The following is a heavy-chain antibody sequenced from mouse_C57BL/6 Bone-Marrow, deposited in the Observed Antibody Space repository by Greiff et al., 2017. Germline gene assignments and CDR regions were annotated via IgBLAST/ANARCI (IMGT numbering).Heavy chain of an antibody. CDR3: VRKYDGSSYGYFDV. D-gene: IGHD1-1*01. V-gene: IGHV5-15*01. J-gene: IGHJ1*03. Sequence: EVKLMEPGGGLVQPGGSLKLSCAASGFTFSDYGMAWVRQAPGKGPEWVAFISNLAYSIYYADTVTGRFTISRENAKNTLYLEMSSLRSEDTAMYCCVRKYDGSSYGYFDVWGTGTTVTVS. CDR2: ISNLAYSI. CDR1: GFTFSDYG.